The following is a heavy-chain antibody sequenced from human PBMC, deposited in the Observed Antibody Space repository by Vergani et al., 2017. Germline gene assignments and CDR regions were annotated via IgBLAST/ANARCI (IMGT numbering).Heavy chain of an antibody. CDR2: IYYSGST. CDR3: AREGGSGSLFDP. D-gene: IGHD3-10*01. J-gene: IGHJ5*02. CDR1: GGSISSYY. V-gene: IGHV4-59*01. Sequence: QVQLQESGPGLVKPSETLSLTCTVPGGSISSYYWSWIRQPPGKGLEWSGYIYYSGSTNYNPSLKSRVTISVDTSKNQFALKLSSVTAADTAVYYCAREGGSGSLFDPWGQGTLVTVSS.